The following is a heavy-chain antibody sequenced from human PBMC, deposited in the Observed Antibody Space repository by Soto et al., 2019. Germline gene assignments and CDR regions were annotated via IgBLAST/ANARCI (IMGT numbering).Heavy chain of an antibody. D-gene: IGHD4-17*01. CDR1: GGSFSGYY. J-gene: IGHJ5*02. CDR2: INHSGST. CDR3: ARVQFASTVTTGGWFDP. Sequence: QVQLQQWGAGLLKPSETLSLTCAVYGGSFSGYYWSWIRQPPGKGLEWIGEINHSGSTNYTPSHNSRVTISVDTSKNQFSLKLSSVTAADTAVYYCARVQFASTVTTGGWFDPWGQGTLVTVSS. V-gene: IGHV4-34*01.